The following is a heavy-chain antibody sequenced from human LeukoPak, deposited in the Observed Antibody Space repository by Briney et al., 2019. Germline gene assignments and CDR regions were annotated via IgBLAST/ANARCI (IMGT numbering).Heavy chain of an antibody. D-gene: IGHD6-6*01. J-gene: IGHJ4*02. CDR3: ARQIAASTLYYFDY. V-gene: IGHV4-39*01. CDR2: IFYSGTT. Sequence: PSETLSLTCSVSGDSISSGGHYWGWLGQPPGKGLEWIGSIFYSGTTYFNPSLRSRVTISVDTSKNGFSLKLSSVTAADTAVYFCARQIAASTLYYFDYWGQGAVVTVSS. CDR1: GDSISSGGHY.